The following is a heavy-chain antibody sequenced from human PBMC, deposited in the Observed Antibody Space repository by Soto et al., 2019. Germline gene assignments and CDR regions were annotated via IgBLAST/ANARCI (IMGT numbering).Heavy chain of an antibody. V-gene: IGHV3-23*01. CDR2: ISGSGGST. CDR1: GFTFSIYA. CDR3: AKNMGYFDWLRAFDI. Sequence: EVQLLESGVGLVQPGGSLRLSCEASGFTFSIYARSWVRQAPGKGLEWVSAISGSGGSTYYADSVKGRFTISRDNSKNTLYLQMIRLRAEDTVVYYCAKNMGYFDWLRAFDIWGQGTMVTVSS. J-gene: IGHJ3*02. D-gene: IGHD3-9*01.